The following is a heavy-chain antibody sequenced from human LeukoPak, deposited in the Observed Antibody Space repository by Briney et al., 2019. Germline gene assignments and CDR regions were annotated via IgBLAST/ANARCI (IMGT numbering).Heavy chain of an antibody. Sequence: ASVKVSCKASGYTFTSYGISWVRQAPGQGLEWMGWISAYNGNTNYAQKLQGRVTMTTDTSTSTAYMELRSLRSDDTAVYCCARALPPYYDFWSGYYSGGMDVWGQGTTVTVSS. J-gene: IGHJ6*02. CDR1: GYTFTSYG. CDR3: ARALPPYYDFWSGYYSGGMDV. V-gene: IGHV1-18*01. D-gene: IGHD3-3*01. CDR2: ISAYNGNT.